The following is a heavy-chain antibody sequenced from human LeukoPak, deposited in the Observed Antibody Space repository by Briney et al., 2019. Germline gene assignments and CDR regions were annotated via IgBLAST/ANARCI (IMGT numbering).Heavy chain of an antibody. J-gene: IGHJ3*02. CDR2: IYYSGNT. Sequence: SETLSLTCTVSGGSISSSSYYWGWIRQPPGRGLEWIGSIYYSGNTYYKSSLKSRVTIAVDTSKNQFSLKLNSVTAADTAVYYCARESYYDSSGYSHDAFDIWGQGTMVTVSS. V-gene: IGHV4-39*07. D-gene: IGHD3-22*01. CDR1: GGSISSSSYY. CDR3: ARESYYDSSGYSHDAFDI.